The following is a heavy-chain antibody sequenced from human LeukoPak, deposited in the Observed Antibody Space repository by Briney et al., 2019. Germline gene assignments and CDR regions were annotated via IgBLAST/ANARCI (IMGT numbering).Heavy chain of an antibody. CDR3: ARGGPPYYYGSGSRTDAFDI. Sequence: SETLSLTCAVYGGSFSGYYWSWIRQPPGKGLEWIREINHSGSTNYNPSLKSRVTISVDTSKNQFSLKLSSVTAADTAVYYCARGGPPYYYGSGSRTDAFDIWAQGTMVTVSS. CDR2: INHSGST. D-gene: IGHD3-10*01. V-gene: IGHV4-34*01. CDR1: GGSFSGYY. J-gene: IGHJ3*02.